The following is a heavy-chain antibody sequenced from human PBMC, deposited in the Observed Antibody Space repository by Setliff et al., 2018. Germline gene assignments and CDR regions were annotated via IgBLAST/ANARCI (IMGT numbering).Heavy chain of an antibody. CDR3: AYDSSGYYPGY. Sequence: GASVKVSCKASGHTFITFGISWVRQAPGQGLEWMGWISAYSDDTKYAEKFQGRVTMTMDTSTGTAYMELRSLRSDATAVYICAYDSSGYYPGYWGQGTLVTVSS. CDR2: ISAYSDDT. V-gene: IGHV1-18*01. J-gene: IGHJ4*02. D-gene: IGHD3-22*01. CDR1: GHTFITFG.